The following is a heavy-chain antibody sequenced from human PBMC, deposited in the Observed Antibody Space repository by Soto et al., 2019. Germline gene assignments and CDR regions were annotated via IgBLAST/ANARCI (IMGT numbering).Heavy chain of an antibody. CDR3: TGVGYCSSTSCYYYYGMDV. Sequence: GGSLRLSCAASGFTFSNAWMSWVRQAPGKGLEWVGRIKSKTDGGTTDYAAPVKGRFTISRDDSKNTLYLQMNSLKTEDTAVYYCTGVGYCSSTSCYYYYGMDVWGQGTTVTVSS. D-gene: IGHD2-2*01. CDR2: IKSKTDGGTT. V-gene: IGHV3-15*01. J-gene: IGHJ6*02. CDR1: GFTFSNAW.